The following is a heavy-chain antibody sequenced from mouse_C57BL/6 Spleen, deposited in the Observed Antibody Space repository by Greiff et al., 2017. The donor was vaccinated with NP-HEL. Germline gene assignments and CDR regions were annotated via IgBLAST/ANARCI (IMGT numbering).Heavy chain of an antibody. V-gene: IGHV5-16*01. CDR3: ARGGTTVVAPFGY. D-gene: IGHD1-1*01. CDR2: INYDGSST. CDR1: GFTFSDYY. Sequence: EVQLVESEGGLVQPGSSMKLSCTASGFTFSDYYMAWVRQVPEKGLEWVANINYDGSSTYYLDSLKSRFIISRDNAKNILYLQMSSLKSEDTATYYCARGGTTVVAPFGYWGQGTTLTVSS. J-gene: IGHJ2*01.